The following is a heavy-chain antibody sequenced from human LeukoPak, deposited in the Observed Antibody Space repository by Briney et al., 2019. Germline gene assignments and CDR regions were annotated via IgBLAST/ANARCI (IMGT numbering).Heavy chain of an antibody. D-gene: IGHD3-22*01. CDR1: GFTFSSYW. J-gene: IGHJ4*02. CDR3: AKADDSSGYYYFDY. CDR2: LYTAGPT. V-gene: IGHV3-66*01. Sequence: GGSLRLSCAASGFTFSSYWMSWVRQAPGKGLEWISVLYTAGPTYYADSVQGRFTISRDNSKNTLYLQMNSLRAEDTAVYYCAKADDSSGYYYFDYWGQGTLVTVSS.